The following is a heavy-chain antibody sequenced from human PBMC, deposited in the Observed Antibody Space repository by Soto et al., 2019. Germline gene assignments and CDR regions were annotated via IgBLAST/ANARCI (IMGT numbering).Heavy chain of an antibody. J-gene: IGHJ6*02. CDR3: AREGVGAETYYYYGMDV. V-gene: IGHV3-33*01. CDR1: GFTFSSYG. CDR2: IWYDGSNK. D-gene: IGHD3-10*01. Sequence: GGSLRLSCAASGFTFSSYGMHWVRQAPGKGLEWVAVIWYDGSNKYYADSVKGRFTISRDNSKNTLYLQMNSLRAEDTAVYYCAREGVGAETYYYYGMDVWGQGTTVTVSS.